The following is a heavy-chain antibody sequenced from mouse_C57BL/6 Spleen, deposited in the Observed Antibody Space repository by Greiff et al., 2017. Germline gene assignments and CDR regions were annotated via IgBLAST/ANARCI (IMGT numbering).Heavy chain of an antibody. CDR1: GFSLTSYG. CDR3: ARLSRGWYFDV. V-gene: IGHV2-6*01. J-gene: IGHJ1*03. Sequence: VKLVESGPGLVAPSQSLSITCTVSGFSLTSYGVDWVRQSPGKGLEWLGVIWGVGSTNYNSALKSRLSISKDNSKSQVFLKMNSLQTDDTAMYYCARLSRGWYFDVWGTGTTVTVSS. CDR2: IWGVGST.